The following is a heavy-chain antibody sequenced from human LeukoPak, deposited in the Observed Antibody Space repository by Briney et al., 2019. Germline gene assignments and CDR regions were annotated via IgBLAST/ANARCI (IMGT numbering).Heavy chain of an antibody. J-gene: IGHJ4*02. CDR1: GFTFSSYA. D-gene: IGHD2-15*01. CDR2: ITGSGGSA. CDR3: ASRYCSGGSCYNRYYFDY. Sequence: GGSLRLSCAASGFTFSSYAMSWVRQAPGKGRDGFSGITGSGGSAYYADSVKGRFTISRDNSQNTLYLQMDSLRAADTAVYFCASRYCSGGSCYNRYYFDYWGQGSLVTVSS. V-gene: IGHV3-23*01.